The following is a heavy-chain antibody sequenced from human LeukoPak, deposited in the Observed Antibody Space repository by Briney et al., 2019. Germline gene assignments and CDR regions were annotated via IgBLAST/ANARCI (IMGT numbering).Heavy chain of an antibody. CDR1: GGSISSSSYY. J-gene: IGHJ1*01. D-gene: IGHD3-22*01. CDR3: ARRRYYDSTGYLD. Sequence: SETLSLTCSVSGGSISSSSYYWGWIRQPPGKELEWIGEIYYSGRAYYNSSLKSRLTISVDTSWNQFSLTLVSVTAADTGVYYCARRRYYDSTGYLDWGQGTLVFVST. CDR2: IYYSGRA. V-gene: IGHV4-39*01.